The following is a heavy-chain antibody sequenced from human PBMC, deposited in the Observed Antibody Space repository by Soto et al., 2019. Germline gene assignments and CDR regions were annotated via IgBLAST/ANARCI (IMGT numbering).Heavy chain of an antibody. Sequence: ASVKVSCKASGYTFTSYGISWVRQAPGQGLEWMGWISAYNGNTNYAQKLQGRVTMTTDTSTTTAYMEMRSLRSDDSAVYYCAKETRDGGMDVWGQGTTVTVSS. J-gene: IGHJ6*02. CDR2: ISAYNGNT. D-gene: IGHD4-17*01. V-gene: IGHV1-18*01. CDR3: AKETRDGGMDV. CDR1: GYTFTSYG.